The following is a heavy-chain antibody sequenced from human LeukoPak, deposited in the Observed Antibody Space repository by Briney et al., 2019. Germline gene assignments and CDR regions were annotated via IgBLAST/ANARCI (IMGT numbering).Heavy chain of an antibody. CDR2: IWYDGSNK. V-gene: IGHV3-33*08. CDR1: GFSFISYG. D-gene: IGHD5-12*01. Sequence: AGGSLRLSCAASGFSFISYGMHWVRQAPGKGLEWVAVIWYDGSNKFYADSVKGRSTISRDNSKNTLYLQMNSLRAEDTAVYYCARDREGGYAGFDYWGQGTLVTVSS. CDR3: ARDREGGYAGFDY. J-gene: IGHJ4*02.